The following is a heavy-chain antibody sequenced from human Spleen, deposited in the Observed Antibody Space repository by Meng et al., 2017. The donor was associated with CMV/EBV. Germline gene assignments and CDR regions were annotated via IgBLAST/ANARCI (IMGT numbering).Heavy chain of an antibody. D-gene: IGHD6-19*01. V-gene: IGHV3-21*01. CDR3: ARHFSSAGSY. J-gene: IGHJ4*02. CDR1: GFTFSSFT. CDR2: ISSSSSYI. Sequence: GGSLRLSCAASGFTFSSFTMNWVRQAPGKGLEWISSISSSSSYIYYADSVKGRFTISRDNAKNSLYLQMNSLRAEDTAVYYCARHFSSAGSYWGQGTLVTVSS.